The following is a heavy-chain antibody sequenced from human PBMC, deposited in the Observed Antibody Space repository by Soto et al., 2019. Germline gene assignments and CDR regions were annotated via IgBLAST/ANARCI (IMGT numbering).Heavy chain of an antibody. D-gene: IGHD6-6*01. CDR1: GFTFSSYA. J-gene: IGHJ4*02. CDR2: ISGSGGST. CDR3: ANLGEYSSSSVTDY. V-gene: IGHV3-23*01. Sequence: GGSLRLSCAASGFTFSSYAMSWVRQAPGKGLEWVSAISGSGGSTYYADSVKGRFTISRDNSKNTLYLQMNSLRAEDTAVYYCANLGEYSSSSVTDYWGQGTLVTVSS.